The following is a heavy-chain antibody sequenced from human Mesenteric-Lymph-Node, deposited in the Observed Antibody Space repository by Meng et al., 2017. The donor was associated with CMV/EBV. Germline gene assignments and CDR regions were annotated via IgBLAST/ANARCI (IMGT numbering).Heavy chain of an antibody. Sequence: SVKVSCKAAGGTFSSYAISWVRQAPGQGLEWMGGIIPIFGTANYAQKFQGRVTITTDESTSTAYMELSSLRSDDTAVYYCARVPITIFGVVTPFDYWGQGTLVTVSS. CDR2: IIPIFGTA. D-gene: IGHD3-3*01. CDR3: ARVPITIFGVVTPFDY. CDR1: GGTFSSYA. V-gene: IGHV1-69*05. J-gene: IGHJ4*02.